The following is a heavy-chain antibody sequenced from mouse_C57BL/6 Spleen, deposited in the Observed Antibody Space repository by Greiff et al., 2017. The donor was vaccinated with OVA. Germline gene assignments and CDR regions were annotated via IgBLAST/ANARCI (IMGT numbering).Heavy chain of an antibody. D-gene: IGHD2-1*01. CDR1: GYTFTSYW. CDR2: IDPSDSYT. CDR3: ARDYGNYRFAY. J-gene: IGHJ3*01. Sequence: QVQLKQPGAELVRPGTSVKLSCKASGYTFTSYWMHWVKQRPGQGLEWIGVIDPSDSYTNYNQKFKGKATLTVDTSSSTAYMQLSSLTSEDSAVYYCARDYGNYRFAYWGQGTLVTVSA. V-gene: IGHV1-59*01.